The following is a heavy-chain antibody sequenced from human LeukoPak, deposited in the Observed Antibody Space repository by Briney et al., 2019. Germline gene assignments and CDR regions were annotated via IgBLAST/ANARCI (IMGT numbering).Heavy chain of an antibody. CDR3: ATYGGSDY. D-gene: IGHD4/OR15-4a*01. J-gene: IGHJ4*02. V-gene: IGHV4-34*01. CDR1: GGSFSGYY. Sequence: SETLSLTCAVYGGSFSGYYWSWIRQPPGKGLEWIGEINHSGSTNYNPSLKSRVTLSVDTSKNQFSLKLSSVTAADTAVYYCATYGGSDYWGQGTLVTVSS. CDR2: INHSGST.